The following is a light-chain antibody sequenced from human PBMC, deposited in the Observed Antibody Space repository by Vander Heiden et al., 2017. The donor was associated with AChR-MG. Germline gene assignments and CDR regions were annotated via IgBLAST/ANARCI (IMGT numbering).Light chain of an antibody. J-gene: IGLJ2*01. V-gene: IGLV2-14*03. CDR3: SSFTSSSTVI. CDR1: RRDVGSYNY. CDR2: DVS. Sequence: QSALTQPASVPRSPGQSLTISCTGTRRDVGSYNYVSWYQQHPGNAPKLVIYDVSNRPAGISNRLSGSKAGSTASLTISGLQAEDEADYYCSSFTSSSTVIFGGGTKLTVL.